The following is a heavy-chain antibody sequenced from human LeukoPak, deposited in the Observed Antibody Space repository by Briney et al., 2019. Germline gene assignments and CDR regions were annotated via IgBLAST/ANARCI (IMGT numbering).Heavy chain of an antibody. J-gene: IGHJ4*02. Sequence: GGSLKLSCAASGFTSSGSAMHWVRQASGKGLEWVGRIRSKANSYATAYAASVKGRFTISRDDSKNTAYLQMNSLKTEDTAVYYCRIAVAGKDDYWGQGTLVTVSS. D-gene: IGHD6-19*01. CDR3: RIAVAGKDDY. CDR2: IRSKANSYAT. V-gene: IGHV3-73*01. CDR1: GFTSSGSA.